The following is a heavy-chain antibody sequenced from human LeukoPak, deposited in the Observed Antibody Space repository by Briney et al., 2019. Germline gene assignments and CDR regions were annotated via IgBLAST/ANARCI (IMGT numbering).Heavy chain of an antibody. J-gene: IGHJ4*02. CDR2: ISAYNHNT. V-gene: IGHV1-18*01. Sequence: ASVKVSCKASGYTFTSYGISWVRQAPGQGLEWMGWISAYNHNTNYAQKFQGRVTMTTDTSTSTAYMELGSLRSDDTAVYYCARDGDYDSSGYYSDWGQGTLVTVSS. CDR3: ARDGDYDSSGYYSD. D-gene: IGHD3-22*01. CDR1: GYTFTSYG.